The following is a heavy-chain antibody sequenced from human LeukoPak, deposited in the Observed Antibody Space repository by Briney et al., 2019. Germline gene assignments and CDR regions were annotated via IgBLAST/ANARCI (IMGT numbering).Heavy chain of an antibody. V-gene: IGHV3-30*18. CDR3: AKDSTSTWFGGDSQ. CDR1: GFTFSYYG. Sequence: PGRSLRLSCAASGFTFSYYGLHWVRQAPGKGLEWVALISPDGNNKDYADSVKGRFTISRDNSKNTLYLQMNSLRAEDTAVYFCAKDSTSTWFGGDSQWGQGTLVTVSS. D-gene: IGHD3-10*01. J-gene: IGHJ4*02. CDR2: ISPDGNNK.